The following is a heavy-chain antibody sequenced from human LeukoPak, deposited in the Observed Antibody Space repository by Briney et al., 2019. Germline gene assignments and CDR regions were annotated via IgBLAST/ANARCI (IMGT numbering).Heavy chain of an antibody. CDR1: GFTFPSYG. CDR2: ISYDGTYK. V-gene: IGHV3-30*18. J-gene: IGHJ4*02. D-gene: IGHD6-13*01. Sequence: PGGSLRLSCSASGFTFPSYGMHWVRQAPGKGLEWVAVISYDGTYKYYADSVRGRFTISRDDSKNTLYLQTNSLRAEDTAVYYCAKDRDISWYSGCFDYCGQGTLVTVSS. CDR3: AKDRDISWYSGCFDY.